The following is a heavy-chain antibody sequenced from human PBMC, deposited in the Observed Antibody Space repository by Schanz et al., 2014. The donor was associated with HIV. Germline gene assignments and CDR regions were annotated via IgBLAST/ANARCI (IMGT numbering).Heavy chain of an antibody. D-gene: IGHD3-22*01. Sequence: QVQLVESGGGVVQPGRSLRLSCAGSGFSFDTFGIHWVRQAPGKGLGWLAVISYDGRNKKFANSVKGRFTISRDNSKNTLYLQMTTLRTEDTAVYYCAKPEYDSSGNSQSHFDYWGRGTLVTVSS. J-gene: IGHJ4*02. V-gene: IGHV3-30*18. CDR1: GFSFDTFG. CDR2: ISYDGRNK. CDR3: AKPEYDSSGNSQSHFDY.